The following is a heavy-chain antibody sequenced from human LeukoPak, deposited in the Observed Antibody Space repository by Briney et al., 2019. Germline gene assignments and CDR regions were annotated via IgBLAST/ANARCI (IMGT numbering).Heavy chain of an antibody. J-gene: IGHJ3*01. V-gene: IGHV3-9*03. D-gene: IGHD3-16*01. CDR2: ISWNSGSI. CDR1: GFTFDDYA. Sequence: GGSLRLSCAASGFTFDDYAMHWVRHAPGKGLEWVSGISWNSGSIGYADSVKGRFTISRDNAKNSLYLQMNSLRAEDMALYYCAKHIREQGGGAFDLWAQGTMVTVPS. CDR3: AKHIREQGGGAFDL.